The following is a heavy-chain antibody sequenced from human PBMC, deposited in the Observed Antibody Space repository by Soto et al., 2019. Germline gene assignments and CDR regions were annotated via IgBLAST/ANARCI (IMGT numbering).Heavy chain of an antibody. CDR2: ISSSGSTI. CDR3: ARDTRMTTIDY. Sequence: PGGSRRLSCSASGFTFSSYDIHWIRQPPGKGLEWVSYISSSGSTIYYADSVKGRFTISRDNAKNSLYLQMNSLRAEDTAVYYCARDTRMTTIDYCGQGTLVTVSA. J-gene: IGHJ4*02. CDR1: GFTFSSYD. D-gene: IGHD4-17*01. V-gene: IGHV3-48*03.